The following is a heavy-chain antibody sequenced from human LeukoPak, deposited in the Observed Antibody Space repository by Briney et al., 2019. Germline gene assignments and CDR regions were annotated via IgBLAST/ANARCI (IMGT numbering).Heavy chain of an antibody. D-gene: IGHD6-13*01. V-gene: IGHV3-30-3*01. CDR1: GFTFSSYA. CDR3: ARGRRTAAVLGY. CDR2: ISYDGSNK. Sequence: AGGSLRLSCAASGFTFSSYAMHWVRQAPGKGLEWVAVISYDGSNKYYADSVKGRFTISRDNSKNTLYLQMNSLRAEDTAVYYCARGRRTAAVLGYWGQGTLVTVSS. J-gene: IGHJ4*02.